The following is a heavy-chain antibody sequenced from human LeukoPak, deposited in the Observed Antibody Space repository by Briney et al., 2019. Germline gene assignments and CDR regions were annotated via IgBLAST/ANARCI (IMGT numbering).Heavy chain of an antibody. V-gene: IGHV3-33*08. Sequence: GGSLRLSCAASGFTFSSYGMHWVRQAPGRGLEWVAVVWPDGSDKYYADSVKGRLTISRDNSKNTLSLQMNSLRAEDTAVYYCAREYCSGGNCLYFYGMDVWGQGTTVTVSS. CDR2: VWPDGSDK. D-gene: IGHD2-15*01. J-gene: IGHJ6*02. CDR1: GFTFSSYG. CDR3: AREYCSGGNCLYFYGMDV.